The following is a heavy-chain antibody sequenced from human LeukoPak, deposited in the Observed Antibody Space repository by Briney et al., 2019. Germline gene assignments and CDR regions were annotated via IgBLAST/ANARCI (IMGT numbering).Heavy chain of an antibody. V-gene: IGHV4-39*01. CDR2: VYYAGST. CDR1: GGPISSSGYY. D-gene: IGHD3-22*01. CDR3: ARGSGTYYYDSGGYLNWFDP. J-gene: IGHJ5*02. Sequence: SETLSLTCTVSGGPISSSGYYRGWIRQPPGKGLEWIGTVYYAGSTYYNPSLKSLVTISEDTSRNQFSLKLNSVTAADTAVYYCARGSGTYYYDSGGYLNWFDPWGEGILVTVSS.